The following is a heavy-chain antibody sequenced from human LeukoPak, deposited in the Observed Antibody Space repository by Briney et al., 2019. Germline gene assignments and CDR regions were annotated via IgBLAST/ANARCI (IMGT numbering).Heavy chain of an antibody. D-gene: IGHD6-13*01. CDR2: ISGSGGST. CDR1: GLTFGTYG. CDR3: AKDRPTVYSSSWLHFLDS. Sequence: GGSLRLSCAASGLTFGTYGMIWVRQAPGKGLEWVSGISGSGGSTYLADSVKGRFTISRDNSKNTLYLQMNSLRADDTAVYYCAKDRPTVYSSSWLHFLDSWGQGTLVTVSS. V-gene: IGHV3-23*01. J-gene: IGHJ4*02.